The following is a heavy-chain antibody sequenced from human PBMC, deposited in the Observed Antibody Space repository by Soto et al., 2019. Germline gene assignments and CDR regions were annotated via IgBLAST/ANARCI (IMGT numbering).Heavy chain of an antibody. CDR3: ARKGYSSGWYGWFDP. CDR1: GGSISSSSYY. Sequence: SETLSLTCTVSGGSISSSSYYWGWIRQPPGKGLEWIGSIYYSGSTYYNPSLKSRVTISVDTSKNQFSLKLSSVTAADTAVYYCARKGYSSGWYGWFDPWVQGTLFTVSS. D-gene: IGHD6-19*01. CDR2: IYYSGST. V-gene: IGHV4-39*01. J-gene: IGHJ5*02.